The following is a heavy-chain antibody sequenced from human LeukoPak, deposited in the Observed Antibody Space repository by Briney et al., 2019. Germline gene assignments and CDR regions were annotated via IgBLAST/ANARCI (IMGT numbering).Heavy chain of an antibody. CDR2: IYHSGST. CDR3: ARDSGSHYYGSGSYFNWFDP. V-gene: IGHV4-38-2*02. CDR1: GYSITSDYY. Sequence: SETLSLTRAVSGYSITSDYYWGWIRQPPGKGLEGIGNIYHSGSTYYNPSLKSRVTISVDTSKNQFSLKLSSVTAADTAVYYCARDSGSHYYGSGSYFNWFDPWGQGTLVTVSS. D-gene: IGHD3-10*01. J-gene: IGHJ5*02.